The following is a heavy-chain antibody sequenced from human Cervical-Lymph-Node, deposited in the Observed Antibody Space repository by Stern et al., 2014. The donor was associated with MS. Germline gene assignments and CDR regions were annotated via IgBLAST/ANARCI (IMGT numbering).Heavy chain of an antibody. CDR2: INPISGGT. Sequence: VQLVQSGAEVKKPGASVKVSCKASGYTLTGYYMHWVRQAPGQGLEWMGRINPISGGTNHAQKFQGRVTMTRDTSIGTAYMELSSLTFDDTAVYYCASLSRIVGDYWGQGTLVTVSS. J-gene: IGHJ4*02. CDR1: GYTLTGYY. D-gene: IGHD1-26*01. V-gene: IGHV1-2*06. CDR3: ASLSRIVGDY.